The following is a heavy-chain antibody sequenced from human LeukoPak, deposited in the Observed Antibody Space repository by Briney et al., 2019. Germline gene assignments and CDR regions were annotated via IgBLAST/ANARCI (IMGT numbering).Heavy chain of an antibody. D-gene: IGHD6-13*01. V-gene: IGHV4-39*07. CDR2: IYYSGIT. J-gene: IGHJ5*02. CDR3: ARDRSGSSSWYWFDP. CDR1: GGSISSSSYY. Sequence: SETLSLTCTVSGGSISSSSYYWGWIRQPPGKGLESIGTIYYSGITYYNPSLKSRVTISVDTSKNQFSLKLSSVTAADTAVYYCARDRSGSSSWYWFDPWGQGTLVTVSS.